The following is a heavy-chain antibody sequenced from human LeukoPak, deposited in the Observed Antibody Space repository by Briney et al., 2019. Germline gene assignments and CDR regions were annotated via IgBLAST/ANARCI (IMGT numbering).Heavy chain of an antibody. CDR3: ARDVPVTGWFDS. V-gene: IGHV3-66*01. J-gene: IGHJ5*01. D-gene: IGHD2-21*02. CDR1: GFTVSSSY. CDR2: IYSGGST. Sequence: GGSLRLSCAASGFTVSSSYMTWVRQAPGKGLEWVSLIYSGGSTYYADSVKGRFNISRDNSKNTLYLQMNSLRAEDTAVYYCARDVPVTGWFDSLPQGTLVTVSS.